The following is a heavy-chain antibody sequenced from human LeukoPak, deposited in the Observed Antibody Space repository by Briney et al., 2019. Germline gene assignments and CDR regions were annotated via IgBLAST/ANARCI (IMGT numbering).Heavy chain of an antibody. J-gene: IGHJ4*02. V-gene: IGHV3-23*01. CDR3: AKDGTYYYGSGSSY. D-gene: IGHD3-10*01. CDR2: ISGSGGST. Sequence: GGSLRLSCAASGFTFSSYAMSWVRQAPGKGLEWVSAISGSGGSTYYADSVKGRFTISRDNSKNTLYLQMNSLRAEDTAVYYCAKDGTYYYGSGSSYWGQGTLVTVSS. CDR1: GFTFSSYA.